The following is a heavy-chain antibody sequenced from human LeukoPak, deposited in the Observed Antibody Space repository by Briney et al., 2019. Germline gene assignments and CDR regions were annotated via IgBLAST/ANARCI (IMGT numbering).Heavy chain of an antibody. Sequence: ASVKVSCKASGYTFTSYYMHWVRQAPGQGLEWMGWISAYNGNTNYAQKLQGRVTMTTDTSTSTAYMELRSLRSDDTAVYYCARVRDGYNSYWNCWGQGTLVTVSS. V-gene: IGHV1-18*04. CDR2: ISAYNGNT. CDR3: ARVRDGYNSYWNC. CDR1: GYTFTSYY. D-gene: IGHD5-24*01. J-gene: IGHJ4*02.